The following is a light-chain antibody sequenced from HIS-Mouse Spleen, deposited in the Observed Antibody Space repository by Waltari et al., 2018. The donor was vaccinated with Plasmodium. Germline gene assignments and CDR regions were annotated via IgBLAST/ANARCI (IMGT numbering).Light chain of an antibody. J-gene: IGLJ2*01. V-gene: IGLV3-1*01. CDR3: QVWDSSTVV. CDR2: QDT. CDR1: KLGDKY. Sequence: SYELTQPPSVSVSPGQTASITCSGDKLGDKYACWYQQKPGQSPVLVIYQDTNRPSGSPGRFSGSNSGNTATLTISRAQAGDEADYYCQVWDSSTVVFGGGTKLTVL.